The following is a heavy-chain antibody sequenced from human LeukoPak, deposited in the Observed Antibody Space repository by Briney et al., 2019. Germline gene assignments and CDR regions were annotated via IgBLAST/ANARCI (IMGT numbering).Heavy chain of an antibody. CDR1: GFTFSSYA. CDR2: IKHDGSEK. D-gene: IGHD3-3*01. CDR3: ATDRGWRTSGYYLYYFEY. Sequence: GGSLRLSCGASGFTFSSYAMSWVRQAPGKGLEWVASIKHDGSEKYYVDSVRGRFTISRDNTKNSLYLQMSSLRAEDTAVYYCATDRGWRTSGYYLYYFEYWGQGTLVTFSS. J-gene: IGHJ4*02. V-gene: IGHV3-7*01.